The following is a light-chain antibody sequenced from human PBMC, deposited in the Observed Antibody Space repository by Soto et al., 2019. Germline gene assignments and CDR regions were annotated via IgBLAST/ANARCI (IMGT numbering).Light chain of an antibody. Sequence: QSVLTQPPSVSGAPGQRVTISCTGSSSNIGAGYHVHWYQQLPGTAPKLLIYGNSNRPSGVPDRFSGSKSGTSASLAITGLQAEDEAYYYCQSYDTSLSGFWVFGGGTKLTVL. CDR2: GNS. V-gene: IGLV1-40*01. J-gene: IGLJ3*02. CDR3: QSYDTSLSGFWV. CDR1: SSNIGAGYH.